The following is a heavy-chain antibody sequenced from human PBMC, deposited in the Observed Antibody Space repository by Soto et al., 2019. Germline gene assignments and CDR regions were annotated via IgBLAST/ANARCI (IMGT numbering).Heavy chain of an antibody. CDR3: THLGPYISGAYYYGLDV. CDR1: RFTFSKAW. D-gene: IGHD5-18*01. V-gene: IGHV3-15*01. CDR2: IKSKTDGGTT. J-gene: IGHJ6*02. Sequence: PGGSLRLSCAASRFTFSKAWMSWVRQAPGKGLEWVGHIKSKTDGGTTDYAAPVKGRFTISRDDSKNMLYLQLNSLKTEDTAVYYCTHLGPYISGAYYYGLDVWGQGTTVTVSS.